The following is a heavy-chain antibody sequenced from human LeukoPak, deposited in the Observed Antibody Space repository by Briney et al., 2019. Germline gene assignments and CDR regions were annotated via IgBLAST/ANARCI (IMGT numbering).Heavy chain of an antibody. V-gene: IGHV4-30-2*01. Sequence: SETLSLTCTVSGGSISSGGYYWSWIRQPPGKGLEWIGYIYHSGSTYYNPSLKSRVTISVDRSKNQFSLKLSSVTAADTAVYYCARVYGGNWHSFDYWGQGTLVTVSS. D-gene: IGHD4-23*01. J-gene: IGHJ4*02. CDR2: IYHSGST. CDR3: ARVYGGNWHSFDY. CDR1: GGSISSGGYY.